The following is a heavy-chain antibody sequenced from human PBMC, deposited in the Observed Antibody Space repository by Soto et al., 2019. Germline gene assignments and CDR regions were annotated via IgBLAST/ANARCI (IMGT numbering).Heavy chain of an antibody. CDR3: ARRGSSGWPVGAPIDY. D-gene: IGHD6-19*01. CDR2: IYPGDSDT. J-gene: IGHJ4*02. CDR1: GYSFTSYW. Sequence: GESLKISCKGSGYSFTSYWIGWVRQMPGKGLEWMGIIYPGDSDTRYSPSFQGQVTISADKSISTAYLQWSSLKASGTAMYYCARRGSSGWPVGAPIDYWGQGTLVTVSS. V-gene: IGHV5-51*01.